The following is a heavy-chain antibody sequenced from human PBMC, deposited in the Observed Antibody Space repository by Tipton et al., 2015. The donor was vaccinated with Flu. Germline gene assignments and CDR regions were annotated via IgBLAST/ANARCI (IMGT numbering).Heavy chain of an antibody. D-gene: IGHD3-3*01. Sequence: TLSLTCTVSGGSISSYYWSWIRQPPGKGLEWIGYIYYSGSTNYNPSLKSRVTILVDTSKNQFSLKLSSVTAADTAVYYCARVGDYDFWSGYYDYWGQGTLVTVSS. CDR3: ARVGDYDFWSGYYDY. CDR2: IYYSGST. CDR1: GGSISSYY. V-gene: IGHV4-59*01. J-gene: IGHJ4*02.